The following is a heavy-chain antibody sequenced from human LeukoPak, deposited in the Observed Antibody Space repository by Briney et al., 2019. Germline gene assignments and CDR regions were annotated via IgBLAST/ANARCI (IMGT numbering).Heavy chain of an antibody. J-gene: IGHJ4*02. V-gene: IGHV3-48*01. CDR2: IGTSGNTI. D-gene: IGHD6-19*01. CDR3: ARDQWLDY. Sequence: GGSLRLSCAASGFTFSGYIMNWVRQAPGKGMEWVSFIGTSGNTIYYADSVKGRFTVSRDNAKNSLYLQMNSLRAEDTAVYYCARDQWLDYWGRGTLVTVSS. CDR1: GFTFSGYI.